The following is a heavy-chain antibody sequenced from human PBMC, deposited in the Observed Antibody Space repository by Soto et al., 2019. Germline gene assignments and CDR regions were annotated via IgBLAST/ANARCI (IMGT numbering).Heavy chain of an antibody. J-gene: IGHJ4*02. V-gene: IGHV4-34*01. CDR2: VTAAWIT. CDR3: GRVVIKMALQSFDS. Sequence: SGXLSLTFAVYGGSRTGFYWTWACHPPXKRXXWIAEVTAAWITNYSPSVKSRLNKSIVTSKMEFSRDMTSATAADTAFYYVGRVVIKMALQSFDSWGPGTLVTVSS. CDR1: GGSRTGFY.